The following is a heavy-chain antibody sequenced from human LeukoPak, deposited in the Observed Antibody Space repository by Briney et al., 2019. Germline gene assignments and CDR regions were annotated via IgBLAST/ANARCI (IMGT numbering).Heavy chain of an antibody. Sequence: PSETLSLTCAVYGGSFSGYYWSWIRQPAGKGLEWIGRIYTSGSTNYNPSLKSRVTMSVDTSKNQFSLKLSSVTAADTAVYYCARGLDYGDYRIDYWGQGTLVTVSS. CDR1: GGSFSGYY. CDR3: ARGLDYGDYRIDY. CDR2: IYTSGST. D-gene: IGHD4-17*01. J-gene: IGHJ4*02. V-gene: IGHV4-59*10.